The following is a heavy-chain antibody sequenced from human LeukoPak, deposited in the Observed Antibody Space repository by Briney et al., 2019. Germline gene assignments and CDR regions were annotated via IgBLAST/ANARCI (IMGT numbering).Heavy chain of an antibody. J-gene: IGHJ5*02. D-gene: IGHD3-22*01. CDR1: GGSISSGGYY. CDR2: IYYSGST. Sequence: SQTLSLTCTVSGGSISSGGYYWSWIRQHPGKGLEWIGYIYYSGSTYYNPSLKSRVTISVDTSKNQFSLKLSSVTAADTAVYYCARDRSSGYYGDWFDPWGQGTLVTVSS. CDR3: ARDRSSGYYGDWFDP. V-gene: IGHV4-31*03.